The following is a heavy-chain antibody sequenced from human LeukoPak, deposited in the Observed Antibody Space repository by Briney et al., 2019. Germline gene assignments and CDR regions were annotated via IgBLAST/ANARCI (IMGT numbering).Heavy chain of an antibody. CDR1: GFTFSNYG. CDR2: IRYDGSNK. Sequence: GGSLRLSCAASGFTFSNYGMHWVRQAPGKGLEWVTFIRYDGSNKFYADSVKGRFTISRDNSKNTLYLQMNSLRGEDSAVYYCATHTGYFDYWGQGTLVTVST. CDR3: ATHTGYFDY. V-gene: IGHV3-30*02. D-gene: IGHD4-17*01. J-gene: IGHJ4*02.